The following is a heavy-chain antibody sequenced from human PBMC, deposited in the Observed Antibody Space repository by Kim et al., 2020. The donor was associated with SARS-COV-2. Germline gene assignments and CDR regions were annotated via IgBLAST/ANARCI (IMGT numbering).Heavy chain of an antibody. CDR3: ILWFGEFFDY. V-gene: IGHV4-39*01. CDR1: GGSISSSSYY. J-gene: IGHJ4*02. CDR2: IYYSGST. D-gene: IGHD3-10*01. Sequence: SETLSLTCTVSGGSISSSSYYWGWIRQPPGKGLEWIGSIYYSGSTYYNPSLKSRVTISVDTSKNQFSLKLSSVTAADTAVYYCILWFGEFFDYWGQGTLVTVSS.